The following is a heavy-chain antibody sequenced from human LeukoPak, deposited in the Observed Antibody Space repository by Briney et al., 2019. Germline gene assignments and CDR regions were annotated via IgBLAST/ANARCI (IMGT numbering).Heavy chain of an antibody. Sequence: PSETLSLTCTVSGGSISSYYWSWIRQPAGKGLEWIGRIYTSGSTNYNPSLKSRVTVSVDTSKKQSSLKRSSVTAADTAVYYCAREVAAWELPDYWGQGTLVTVSS. CDR3: AREVAAWELPDY. V-gene: IGHV4-4*07. CDR2: IYTSGST. D-gene: IGHD1-26*01. J-gene: IGHJ4*02. CDR1: GGSISSYY.